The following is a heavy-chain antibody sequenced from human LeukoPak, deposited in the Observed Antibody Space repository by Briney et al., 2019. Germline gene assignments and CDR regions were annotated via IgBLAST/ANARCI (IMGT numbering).Heavy chain of an antibody. CDR1: GGTFSSYA. D-gene: IGHD6-13*01. V-gene: IGHV1-69*04. J-gene: IGHJ3*02. CDR3: ARLTTAGNAFDI. CDR2: IIPILGIA. Sequence: ASVKVSCKASGGTFSSYAISWVRQAPRQGLEWMGRIIPILGIANYAQKFQGRVTITADKSTSTAYMELSSLRSEDTAVYYCARLTTAGNAFDIWGQGTMVTVSS.